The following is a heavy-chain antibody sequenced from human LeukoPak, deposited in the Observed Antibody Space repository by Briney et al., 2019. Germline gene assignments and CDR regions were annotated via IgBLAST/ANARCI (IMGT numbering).Heavy chain of an antibody. CDR1: GFTFSNAW. CDR2: IKSKTDGGTT. V-gene: IGHV3-15*01. D-gene: IGHD4-17*01. Sequence: NPGGSLRLSCAASGFTFSNAWMSWVRQAPGKGLEWVGRIKSKTDGGTTDYAAPVKGRFTISRDDSKNTLYLQMNSLKTEDTAVYYCTTKNPYGDQVDYWGQGTLVTVSS. CDR3: TTKNPYGDQVDY. J-gene: IGHJ4*02.